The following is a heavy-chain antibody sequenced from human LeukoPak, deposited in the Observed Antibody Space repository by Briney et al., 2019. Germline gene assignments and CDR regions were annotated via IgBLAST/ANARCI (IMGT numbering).Heavy chain of an antibody. J-gene: IGHJ5*02. D-gene: IGHD2-15*01. CDR2: INPNSGGT. Sequence: ASVKVSCKASGYTFTGYYMHWVRQAPGQGLGWMGWINPNSGGTNYAQKFQGRVTMTRDTSISTAYMELSRLRSDDTAVYYCARGGDCSGGSCYRNWFDPWGQGTLVTVSS. CDR1: GYTFTGYY. CDR3: ARGGDCSGGSCYRNWFDP. V-gene: IGHV1-2*02.